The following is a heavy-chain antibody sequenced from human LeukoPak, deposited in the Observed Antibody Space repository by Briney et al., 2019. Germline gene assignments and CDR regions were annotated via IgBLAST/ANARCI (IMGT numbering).Heavy chain of an antibody. Sequence: GGSLRLSCAASGFTFSSYWMSWVRQAPGKGLEWVANIKQDGSEKYYVDSVKGRFTISRDNAKNSLYLQMNSLRAEDTAVYYCAGDRRTSSWYENYYGMDVWGKGTTVTVSS. CDR3: AGDRRTSSWYENYYGMDV. CDR1: GFTFSSYW. CDR2: IKQDGSEK. V-gene: IGHV3-7*03. D-gene: IGHD6-13*01. J-gene: IGHJ6*04.